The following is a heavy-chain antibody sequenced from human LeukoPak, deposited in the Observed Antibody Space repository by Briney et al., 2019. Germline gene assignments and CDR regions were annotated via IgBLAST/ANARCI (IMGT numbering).Heavy chain of an antibody. CDR2: ISGSSGST. Sequence: GGSLRLSCAASGFTFNNYAMTWVRQAPGKGLEWVSAISGSSGSTYYADSVKGRFTISRDNSKNTLYLQMNSLRAEDTAVYYCAKDIVVVPAAGDWFDPWGQGTLVTVSS. CDR3: AKDIVVVPAAGDWFDP. V-gene: IGHV3-23*01. J-gene: IGHJ5*02. D-gene: IGHD2-2*01. CDR1: GFTFNNYA.